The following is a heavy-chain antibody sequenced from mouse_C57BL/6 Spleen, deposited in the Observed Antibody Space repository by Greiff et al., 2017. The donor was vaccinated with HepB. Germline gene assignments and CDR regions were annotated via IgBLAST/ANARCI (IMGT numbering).Heavy chain of an antibody. CDR2: IYPGDGDT. J-gene: IGHJ4*01. V-gene: IGHV1-82*01. CDR1: GYAFSSSW. Sequence: QVQLQQSGPELVKPGASVKISCKASGYAFSSSWMNWVKQRPGKGLEWIGRIYPGDGDTNYNGKFKGKATLTADKSSSTVYMQLSRLTSEDSAVYFCARGSYDYYYAMDYWGQGTSVTVSS. D-gene: IGHD1-1*02. CDR3: ARGSYDYYYAMDY.